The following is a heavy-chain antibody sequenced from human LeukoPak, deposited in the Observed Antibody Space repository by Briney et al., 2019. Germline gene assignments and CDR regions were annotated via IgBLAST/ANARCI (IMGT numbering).Heavy chain of an antibody. J-gene: IGHJ3*02. D-gene: IGHD1-26*01. CDR1: GFSFENYN. CDR3: ARDRSGSSSVDDAFDI. V-gene: IGHV3-21*01. CDR2: INVITGYI. Sequence: GGSLRLSCAASGFSFENYNMNWVRQAPGKGLEWVAYINVITGYIYYADSLKGRFTISRDNAKKSLFLEMNSLRVEDTAVYYCARDRSGSSSVDDAFDIWGQGILVTVSS.